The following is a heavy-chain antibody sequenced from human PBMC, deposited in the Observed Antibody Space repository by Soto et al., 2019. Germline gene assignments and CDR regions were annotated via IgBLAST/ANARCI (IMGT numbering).Heavy chain of an antibody. J-gene: IGHJ4*02. CDR2: IYYSGST. D-gene: IGHD3-22*01. Sequence: TSETLSLTCTVSGGSISSYYWSWIRQPPGKGLEWIGYIYYSGSTYHNPSLKGRVTISVDTSNNQFSLNLSSVTAADTAVYHCARSQVAMIHPFEYWGQGTLVTVS. V-gene: IGHV4-59*01. CDR3: ARSQVAMIHPFEY. CDR1: GGSISSYY.